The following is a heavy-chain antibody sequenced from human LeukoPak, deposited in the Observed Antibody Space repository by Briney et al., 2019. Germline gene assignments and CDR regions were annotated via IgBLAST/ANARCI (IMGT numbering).Heavy chain of an antibody. CDR2: IYSSGST. CDR1: GASISTYF. Sequence: PSETLSLTCTVSGASISTYFWSWIRQPPGKGLEWIGYIYSSGSTNYNHSLKSRVTIPVDTAKNQVSLKLSSVTAADTAMYYCARQVYRSPYAFDIWGQGTVVTVSS. CDR3: ARQVYRSPYAFDI. D-gene: IGHD6-13*01. V-gene: IGHV4-59*08. J-gene: IGHJ3*02.